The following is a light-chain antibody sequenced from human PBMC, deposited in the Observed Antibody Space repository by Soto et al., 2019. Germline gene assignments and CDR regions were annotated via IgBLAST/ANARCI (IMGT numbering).Light chain of an antibody. CDR2: DAC. CDR1: QSISSW. V-gene: IGKV1-5*01. J-gene: IGKJ1*01. Sequence: DIQMTQSPSTLSASVGDRVTITCRASQSISSWLAWYQQKPGKAPKLLIYDACSLESGVPSRFSGRGSGTEFTLTISSLQPDDFATYYCQQYNSYWTFGQGTKVDI. CDR3: QQYNSYWT.